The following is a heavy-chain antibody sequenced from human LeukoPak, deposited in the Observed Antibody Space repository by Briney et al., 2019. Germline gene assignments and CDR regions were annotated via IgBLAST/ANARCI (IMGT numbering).Heavy chain of an antibody. CDR3: AKESGDDVDLEY. J-gene: IGHJ4*02. Sequence: GGSLRLSCAGSGFTFSTYWMHWVRQAPGGGLVWVSGINTDGSTTSYAASVKGRFTISRDNAKNTLYLQMTSMRAEDTALYYCAKESGDDVDLEYWGQGALVTVSS. CDR2: INTDGSTT. V-gene: IGHV3-74*01. D-gene: IGHD5-12*01. CDR1: GFTFSTYW.